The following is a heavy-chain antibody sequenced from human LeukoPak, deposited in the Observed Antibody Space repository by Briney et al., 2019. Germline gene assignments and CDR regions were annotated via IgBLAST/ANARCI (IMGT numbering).Heavy chain of an antibody. CDR1: GFTFSCYA. V-gene: IGHV3-23*01. D-gene: IGHD3-22*01. CDR2: ISGSGGST. J-gene: IGHJ4*02. CDR3: AKDGTPTYYYDSSGYAWYY. Sequence: GGSLRLSCAASGFTFSCYAMSWVRQAPGKGLEWVSAISGSGGSTYYADSVKGRFTISRDNSKNTLYLQMNSLRAEDTAVYYCAKDGTPTYYYDSSGYAWYYWGQGTLVTVSS.